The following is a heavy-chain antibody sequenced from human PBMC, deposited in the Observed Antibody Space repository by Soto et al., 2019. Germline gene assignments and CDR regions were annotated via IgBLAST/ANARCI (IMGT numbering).Heavy chain of an antibody. J-gene: IGHJ4*02. CDR2: INHSGST. V-gene: IGHV4-34*01. D-gene: IGHD6-19*01. CDR3: ARGLWPYGDPYSSGWYLR. CDR1: GGSFSGYY. Sequence: QVQLQQWGAGLLKPSETLSLTCAVYGGSFSGYYWSWIRQPPGKGLEGMGEINHSGSTNYNPSLKSRVTISVDTSKNQFSLKLSSVTAADTAVYYCARGLWPYGDPYSSGWYLRWGQGTLVTVSS.